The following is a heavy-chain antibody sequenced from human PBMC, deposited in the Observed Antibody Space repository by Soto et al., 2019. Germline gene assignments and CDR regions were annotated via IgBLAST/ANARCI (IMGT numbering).Heavy chain of an antibody. CDR2: ISGSGGGI. CDR1: GFTFAGYV. CDR3: AKDRQDCSSTPCYNFYDMDD. J-gene: IGHJ6*02. D-gene: IGHD2-2*01. Sequence: EVQLLQSGGGLVQPGGSLGLTCAASGFTFAGYVMSWVRQAPGKGLEWVSAISGSGGGIYYEDSVKGRFTISRDNSKNTLHIQMNSLKADDTAVYYCAKDRQDCSSTPCYNFYDMDDWCQGTTVTVSS. V-gene: IGHV3-23*01.